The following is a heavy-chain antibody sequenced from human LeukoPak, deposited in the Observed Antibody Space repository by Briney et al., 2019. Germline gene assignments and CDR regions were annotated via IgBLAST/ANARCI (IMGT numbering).Heavy chain of an antibody. J-gene: IGHJ4*02. CDR3: ARGLGYCSSTSCYNYFDY. CDR2: IYYSGST. Sequence: SETLSLTCTVSGGSISSYYWSWIRQPPGKGLEWIGYIYYSGSTNYNPPLKSRVTISVDTSKNQFSLKLSSVTAADTAVYYCARGLGYCSSTSCYNYFDYWGQGTLVTVSS. V-gene: IGHV4-59*01. D-gene: IGHD2-2*02. CDR1: GGSISSYY.